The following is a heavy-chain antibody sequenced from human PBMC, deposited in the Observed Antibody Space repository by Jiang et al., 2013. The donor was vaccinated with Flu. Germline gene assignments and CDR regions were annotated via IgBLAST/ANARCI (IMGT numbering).Heavy chain of an antibody. D-gene: IGHD6-13*01. Sequence: SWVRQAPGQGLEWMGRIIPILGIANYAQKFQGRVTITADKSTSTAYMELSSLRSEDTAVYYCARTAGYSSSWYPDWGQGTLVTVSS. J-gene: IGHJ4*02. CDR3: ARTAGYSSSWYPD. V-gene: IGHV1-69*02. CDR2: IIPILGIA.